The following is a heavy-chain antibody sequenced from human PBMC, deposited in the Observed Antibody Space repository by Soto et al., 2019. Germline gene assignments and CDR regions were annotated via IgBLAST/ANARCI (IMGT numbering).Heavy chain of an antibody. CDR2: IIPIFGTA. Sequence: ASVKVACKASGGTFSSYAISWVRQAPGQGLEWMGGIIPIFGTANYAQKFQGRVTITADESTSTAYMELSSLRSEDTAVYYCARDPLGGGDSWGQGTLVTVSS. CDR3: ARDPLGGGDS. CDR1: GGTFSSYA. V-gene: IGHV1-69*13. J-gene: IGHJ4*02. D-gene: IGHD2-15*01.